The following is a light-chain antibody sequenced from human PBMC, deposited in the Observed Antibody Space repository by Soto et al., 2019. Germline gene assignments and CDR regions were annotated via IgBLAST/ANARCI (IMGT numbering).Light chain of an antibody. CDR2: DVS. CDR1: SSDVGAYNF. J-gene: IGLJ3*02. Sequence: QSALSQPRSVSGSPGQSVTISCTGTSSDVGAYNFVSWYQQHPGRVPKLMIYDVSRRPSGVPDRFSCSKSGNTASLTISGLQADDEADYYCCSYAVSYTLVFGGETKLTVL. CDR3: CSYAVSYTLV. V-gene: IGLV2-11*01.